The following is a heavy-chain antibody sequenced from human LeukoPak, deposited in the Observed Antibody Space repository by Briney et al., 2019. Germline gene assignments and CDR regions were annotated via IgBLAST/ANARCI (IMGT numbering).Heavy chain of an antibody. CDR1: GFTFSSYA. V-gene: IGHV3-23*01. D-gene: IGHD3-22*01. J-gene: IGHJ6*03. Sequence: GGSLRLSCAASGFTFSSYAMSWVRQAPGKGPEWVSAISGSGGSTYYADSVQGRFTISRDNAKNTLYLQMNCLRADDTPVYYCAKCYDGSGYYYYYYYYMDVWGKGTTVTVSS. CDR3: AKCYDGSGYYYYYYYYMDV. CDR2: ISGSGGST.